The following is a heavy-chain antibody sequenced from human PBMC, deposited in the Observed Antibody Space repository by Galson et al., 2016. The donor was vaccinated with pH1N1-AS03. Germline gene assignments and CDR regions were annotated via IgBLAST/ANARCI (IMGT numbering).Heavy chain of an antibody. J-gene: IGHJ6*02. CDR2: ISDTGTSN. CDR3: ARNARNVEI. Sequence: SLRLSCAASGFTFTSYSMNWVRQAPGKGLEWVSFISDTGTSNYYADSVKGRFTISRDNSKNSLYLQMNSLRVEDTAVYYCARNARNVEIWGQGTTVTVSS. CDR1: GFTFTSYS. D-gene: IGHD1-1*01. V-gene: IGHV3-48*04.